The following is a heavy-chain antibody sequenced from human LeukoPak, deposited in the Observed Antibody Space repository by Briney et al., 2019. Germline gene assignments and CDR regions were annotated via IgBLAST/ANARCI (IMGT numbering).Heavy chain of an antibody. V-gene: IGHV3-30-3*01. Sequence: GGSLRLSCAASGFTFSSYAMHWVRQAPGKGLEWVAVISYDGSNKYYADSVKGRFTISRDNSKNTLYLQMNSLRAEDTAVYYCARESTGNRSDLDYWGQGTLVTVSS. J-gene: IGHJ4*02. D-gene: IGHD1-14*01. CDR2: ISYDGSNK. CDR1: GFTFSSYA. CDR3: ARESTGNRSDLDY.